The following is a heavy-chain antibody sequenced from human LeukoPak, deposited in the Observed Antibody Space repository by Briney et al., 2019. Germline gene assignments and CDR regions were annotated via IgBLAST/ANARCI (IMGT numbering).Heavy chain of an antibody. V-gene: IGHV3-48*01. Sequence: QPGGSLRLSCAASGFTFSSHSMNWVRQAPGKGLEWVSYISSSSSTIYYADSVKGRFTISRDNSKNTLYLQMDSLRAEDTAVYYCARDRAWNYFDYWGQGTLVTVSS. CDR3: ARDRAWNYFDY. J-gene: IGHJ4*02. CDR2: ISSSSSTI. CDR1: GFTFSSHS. D-gene: IGHD3-3*01.